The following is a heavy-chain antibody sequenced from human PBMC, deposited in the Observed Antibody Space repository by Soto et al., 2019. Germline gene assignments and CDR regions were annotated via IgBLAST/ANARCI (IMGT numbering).Heavy chain of an antibody. V-gene: IGHV1-18*01. CDR1: GYAFTTYG. Sequence: QVHLVQSGAEVKKPGASVKVSCKGSGYAFTTYGITWVRQAPGQGLEWMGWISAHNGNTNYAQKRQGRVTVTRATSTSTAYMELRSLRSADTAVYYCARGRYGDYWGQGALVTVSS. D-gene: IGHD1-1*01. J-gene: IGHJ4*02. CDR2: ISAHNGNT. CDR3: ARGRYGDY.